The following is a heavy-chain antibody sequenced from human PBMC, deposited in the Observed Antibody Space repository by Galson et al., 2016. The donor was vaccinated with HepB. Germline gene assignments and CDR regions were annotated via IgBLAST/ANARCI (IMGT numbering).Heavy chain of an antibody. CDR3: ARDVPNVVRLLTP. Sequence: SVKVSCKASGYMFTSFAMHWVRQAPGQKLEWMGWINGATGDTKYSERFHGRVTITRDISASTGYMELSSLRSQDTAVYYCARDVPNVVRLLTPWGQGTPVIVSS. CDR2: INGATGDT. CDR1: GYMFTSFA. J-gene: IGHJ5*02. D-gene: IGHD2-21*01. V-gene: IGHV1-3*01.